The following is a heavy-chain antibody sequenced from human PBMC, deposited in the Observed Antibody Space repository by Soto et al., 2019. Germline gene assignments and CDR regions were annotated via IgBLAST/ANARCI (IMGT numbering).Heavy chain of an antibody. V-gene: IGHV3-7*05. J-gene: IGHJ6*02. CDR2: IKEDGSDK. D-gene: IGHD2-2*01. CDR1: GFIFSNYW. CDR3: ARDIYCTTTSCPTYYGLDV. Sequence: EVQLVESGGGLVQPGGSLRLSCAASGFIFSNYWMTWVRQAPGKGLEWVAKIKEDGSDKYYADSLKGRLTISRDNARNSMYLRMNSLRVEYTAVYYCARDIYCTTTSCPTYYGLDVWVQGTTVIVSS.